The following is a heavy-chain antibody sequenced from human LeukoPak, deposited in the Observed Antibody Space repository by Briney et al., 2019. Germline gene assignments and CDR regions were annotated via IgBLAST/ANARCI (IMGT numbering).Heavy chain of an antibody. J-gene: IGHJ4*02. Sequence: SETLSLTCTVSGGSISSSSYYWGWIRQPPGKGLEWIGSIYYSGSTYYNPSLKSRVTISVDTSKNQFSLKLSSVTAADTAVYYCARAVRGNFDYWGQGTLVTVSS. CDR3: ARAVRGNFDY. D-gene: IGHD6-13*01. V-gene: IGHV4-39*07. CDR1: GGSISSSSYY. CDR2: IYYSGST.